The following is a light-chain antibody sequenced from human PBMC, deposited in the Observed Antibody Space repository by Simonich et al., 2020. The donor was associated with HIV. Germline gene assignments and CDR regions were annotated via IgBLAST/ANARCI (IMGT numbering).Light chain of an antibody. CDR2: EGS. V-gene: IGLV2-23*03. Sequence: QSALTQPASVSGSPGQSITISCTGTSSDVGGYNYVSWYQQHPGKAPKLIIYEGSKRPSGVSNRFSGSKSGNTASLTISGLQAEDEADYYCCSYASSTTFHVVFGGGTQLTVL. CDR1: SSDVGGYNY. CDR3: CSYASSTTFHVV. J-gene: IGLJ2*01.